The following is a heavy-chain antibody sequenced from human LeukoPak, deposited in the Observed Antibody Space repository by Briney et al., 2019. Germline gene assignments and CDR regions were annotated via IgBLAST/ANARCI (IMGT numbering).Heavy chain of an antibody. D-gene: IGHD3-9*01. CDR3: AGGGGVDILTGFQY. CDR1: GGTFTNYA. CDR2: IIPILDVT. Sequence: SVKVSCKASGGTFTNYAINWVRQAPGQGLEWMGRIIPILDVTNYAQKFQGRVTITADQSTSTAYMELSSLRSEDTAVYYCAGGGGVDILTGFQYWGQGILVTVSS. V-gene: IGHV1-69*04. J-gene: IGHJ4*02.